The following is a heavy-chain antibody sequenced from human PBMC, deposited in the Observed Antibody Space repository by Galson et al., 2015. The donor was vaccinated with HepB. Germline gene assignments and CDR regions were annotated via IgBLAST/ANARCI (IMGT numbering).Heavy chain of an antibody. Sequence: SVKVSCKASGYTFSTYSTTWVRQAPGQGLEWMGWISPYNGDTDYARKFQGRVTMTTDISTTTAYMDLRSLRSDDTAVYYCARGALVAVVDATQNNWFDPWGQGTLVTVSS. J-gene: IGHJ5*02. CDR1: GYTFSTYS. V-gene: IGHV1-18*01. CDR3: ARGALVAVVDATQNNWFDP. D-gene: IGHD2-15*01. CDR2: ISPYNGDT.